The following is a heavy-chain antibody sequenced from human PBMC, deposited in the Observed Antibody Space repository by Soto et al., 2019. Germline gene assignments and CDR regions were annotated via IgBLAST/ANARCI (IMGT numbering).Heavy chain of an antibody. CDR1: GFTFSSYW. V-gene: IGHV3-7*03. D-gene: IGHD2-15*01. Sequence: GGSLRLSCAASGFTFSSYWMSWVRQAPGKGLEWVANIKQDGSEKYYVDSVKGRFTVSRDNAKNSLYLQMNSLRAEDTAVYYCARDRLGGAVRYCSGGSCQGHWFDPWGQGTLVTVSS. CDR3: ARDRLGGAVRYCSGGSCQGHWFDP. J-gene: IGHJ5*02. CDR2: IKQDGSEK.